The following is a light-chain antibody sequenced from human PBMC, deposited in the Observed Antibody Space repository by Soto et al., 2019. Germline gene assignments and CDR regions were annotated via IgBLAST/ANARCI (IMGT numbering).Light chain of an antibody. CDR2: AAS. CDR3: QQSHTFPIT. V-gene: IGKV1-9*01. J-gene: IGKJ5*01. CDR1: QGISSF. Sequence: DIQLTQSPSALSASVGDRVTITCRASQGISSFLAWYQQRPGKAPNLLIYAASNLQSGVPSRFSASGSGTDFALTINNLQPEDFATYYCQQSHTFPITFGQGTLLEIK.